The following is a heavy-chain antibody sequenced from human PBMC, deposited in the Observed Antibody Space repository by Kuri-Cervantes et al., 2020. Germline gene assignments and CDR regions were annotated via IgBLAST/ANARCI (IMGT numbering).Heavy chain of an antibody. CDR3: ARATTTDHSSSWNY. CDR1: GYTFTSYY. V-gene: IGHV1-46*01. CDR2: INPNGGST. D-gene: IGHD6-13*01. J-gene: IGHJ4*02. Sequence: ASVKVSCKASGYTFTSYYMHWVRQAPGQGLEWMGLINPNGGSTSYAQKFQGCVTMTRDTSTSTVYMELSSLRSDDTAVYYCARATTTDHSSSWNYWGQGTMVTVSS.